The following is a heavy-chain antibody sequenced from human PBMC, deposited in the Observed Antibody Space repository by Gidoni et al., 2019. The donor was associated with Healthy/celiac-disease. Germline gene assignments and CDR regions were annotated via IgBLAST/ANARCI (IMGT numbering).Heavy chain of an antibody. CDR3: SRCRAYCSGGSCSVP. J-gene: IGHJ5*02. CDR2: IIPILVIA. D-gene: IGHD2-15*01. V-gene: IGHV1-69*04. CDR1: GFTLGSYA. Sequence: QVQLVQSEAEVITPGSSVKFSCKASGFTLGSYAMIGVRQAPVQVLEWMVRIIPILVIANYAQKFQGRVTITADKSTSTAYMELSSLISEDTAVYYCSRCRAYCSGGSCSVPWGHGALVTVSS.